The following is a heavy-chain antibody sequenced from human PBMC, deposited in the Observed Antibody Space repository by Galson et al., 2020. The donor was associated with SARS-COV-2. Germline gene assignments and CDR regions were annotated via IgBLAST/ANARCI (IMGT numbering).Heavy chain of an antibody. D-gene: IGHD4-4*01. CDR2: ISYAGSNK. J-gene: IGHJ6*02. Sequence: GGSLQNSCAAAGFTFSSYAMHWVRQAPAKGLEWVAVISYAGSNKYYADSVKGRFTISRDNSKNTLYLQMNSLRAEDTAVYYCAADSNCGDYYYYCGMDVWGQGTTVTVSS. CDR3: AADSNCGDYYYYCGMDV. V-gene: IGHV3-30-3*01. CDR1: GFTFSSYA.